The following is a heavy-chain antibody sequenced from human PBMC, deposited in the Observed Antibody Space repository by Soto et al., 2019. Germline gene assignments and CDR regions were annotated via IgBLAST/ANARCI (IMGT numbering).Heavy chain of an antibody. CDR1: GGTFSSYA. CDR2: IIPIFGTA. J-gene: IGHJ5*02. D-gene: IGHD6-13*01. CDR3: ARQQLGWFDP. Sequence: SVKVSCKASGGTFSSYAISWVRQAPGQGLEWMGGIIPIFGTANYAQKFQGRVTITTDTSTSTAYMELRSLRSDDTAVYYCARQQLGWFDPWGQGTLVTVSS. V-gene: IGHV1-69*05.